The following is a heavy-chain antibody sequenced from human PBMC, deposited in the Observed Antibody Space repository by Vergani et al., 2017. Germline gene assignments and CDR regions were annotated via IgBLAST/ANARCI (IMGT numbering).Heavy chain of an antibody. CDR1: GGSISSYY. D-gene: IGHD3-3*01. CDR2: IYYSGST. J-gene: IGHJ4*02. Sequence: QVQLQESGPGLVKPSETLSLTCTVSGGSISSYYWSWIRQPPGKGLEWIGYIYYSGSTNYNPSLKSRVTISVDTSKNQFSLKLSSVTAADTAVYYCARDQTYYDFWSGYQPDYWGQGTLVTVSS. CDR3: ARDQTYYDFWSGYQPDY. V-gene: IGHV4-59*01.